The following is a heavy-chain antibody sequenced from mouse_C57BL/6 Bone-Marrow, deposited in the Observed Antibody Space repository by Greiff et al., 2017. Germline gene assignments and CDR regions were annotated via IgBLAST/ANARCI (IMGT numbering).Heavy chain of an antibody. D-gene: IGHD2-3*01. J-gene: IGHJ3*01. CDR3: VFYDGYYGFAY. V-gene: IGHV1-63*01. Sequence: VKLQASGAELVRPGTSVKMSCKASGYTFTNYWIGWAKQRPGHGLEWIGDIYPGGGYTNYNEKFKGKATLTADKSSSTAYMQFSSLTSEVSAIXYCVFYDGYYGFAYWGQGTLGTVSA. CDR2: IYPGGGYT. CDR1: GYTFTNYW.